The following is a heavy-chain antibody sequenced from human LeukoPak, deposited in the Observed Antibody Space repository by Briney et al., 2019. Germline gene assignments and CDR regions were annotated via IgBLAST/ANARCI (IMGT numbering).Heavy chain of an antibody. Sequence: PGGSLTLSCAASGFSFSTHSMNWVRQAPGKGLEWMSFINLDGTEIHYGESVKGRFTISRDNAKNSLYLQMHTLRAEDTAVYYCAGDGVGALPGDAFDIWRQGPLVTVSS. D-gene: IGHD6-6*01. CDR1: GFSFSTHS. V-gene: IGHV3-21*01. CDR2: INLDGTEI. J-gene: IGHJ3*02. CDR3: AGDGVGALPGDAFDI.